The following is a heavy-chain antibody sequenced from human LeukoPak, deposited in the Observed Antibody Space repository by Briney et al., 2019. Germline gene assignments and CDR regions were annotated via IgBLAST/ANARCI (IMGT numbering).Heavy chain of an antibody. CDR1: GYTFTGYY. CDR2: INPNSGDT. J-gene: IGHJ4*02. V-gene: IGHV1-2*02. Sequence: AAVKESCKASGYTFTGYYMHWVRQAPGQGLEWMGWINPNSGDTNYAQKFQGRVTMTRHTSISTAYTELRRLRSDDTALYYCARDAIYCSSTSCYLVYWGQGTLVTVSS. CDR3: ARDAIYCSSTSCYLVY. D-gene: IGHD2-2*01.